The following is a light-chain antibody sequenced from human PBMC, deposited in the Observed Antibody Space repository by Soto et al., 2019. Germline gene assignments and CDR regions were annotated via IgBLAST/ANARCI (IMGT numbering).Light chain of an antibody. CDR2: EVG. V-gene: IGLV2-14*01. Sequence: QPVLTQAASVSGSPGQAITISCTGTSSDVGGYNYVSWYQQHPGKAPKLIIYEVGKRPSGVSNRFSGSKSGNTASLTISGLQAEDEADYYCSSYTSTTPVVFGGGTKLTVL. CDR3: SSYTSTTPVV. J-gene: IGLJ2*01. CDR1: SSDVGGYNY.